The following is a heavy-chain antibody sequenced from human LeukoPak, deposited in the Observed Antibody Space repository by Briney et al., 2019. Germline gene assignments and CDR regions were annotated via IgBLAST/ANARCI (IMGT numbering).Heavy chain of an antibody. J-gene: IGHJ4*02. Sequence: EASVKVSCKASGYTFTGYYMHWVRQAPGQGLEWMGWINPNSGGTNYAQKFQGRVTMTRDTSISTAYMELSRLRSDDTAVYYCAMGAYYYDSSGPWDYWGQGTLVTVSS. CDR2: INPNSGGT. V-gene: IGHV1-2*02. CDR3: AMGAYYYDSSGPWDY. D-gene: IGHD3-22*01. CDR1: GYTFTGYY.